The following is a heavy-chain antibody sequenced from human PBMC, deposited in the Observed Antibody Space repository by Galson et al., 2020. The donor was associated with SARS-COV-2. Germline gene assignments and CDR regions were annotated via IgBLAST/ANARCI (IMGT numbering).Heavy chain of an antibody. CDR1: GGSISSSNYY. J-gene: IGHJ3*02. V-gene: IGHV4-39*07. Sequence: SETLSLTCTVSGGSISSSNYYWGCIRQPPGKGLEWIGSMYYSGSNYYNPSLKSRVTISVDTSKNQFSLKLSSVTAADTAVYYCARYSSSPSDAFDIWGQGTMVTVSS. D-gene: IGHD6-13*01. CDR3: ARYSSSPSDAFDI. CDR2: MYYSGSN.